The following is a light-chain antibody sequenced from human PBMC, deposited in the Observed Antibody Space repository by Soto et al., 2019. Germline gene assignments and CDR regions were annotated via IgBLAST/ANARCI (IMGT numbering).Light chain of an antibody. CDR1: QSISSY. CDR3: QQSYSTSPT. CDR2: AAS. J-gene: IGKJ1*01. Sequence: IKMTQSPSSLSATVGDRVTITCRASQSISSYLNWYQQKPGKAPKLLIYAASTLQSGAPSRFSGSGSGTDFTLTISSLQPEDFATYYCQQSYSTSPTFGQGTKVDIK. V-gene: IGKV1-39*01.